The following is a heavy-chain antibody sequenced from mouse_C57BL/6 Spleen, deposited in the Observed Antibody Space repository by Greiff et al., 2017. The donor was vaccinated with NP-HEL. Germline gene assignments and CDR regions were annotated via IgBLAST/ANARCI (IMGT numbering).Heavy chain of an antibody. CDR3: ARSTMVTTFAMDY. CDR1: GFTFTDYY. D-gene: IGHD2-2*01. Sequence: EVQLQQSGGGLVQPGGSLSLSCAASGFTFTDYYMSWVRQPPGQALEWLGFIRNKANGYTTEYSASVKGRFTISRDNSQSILYRQMYALRAEDSATYYCARSTMVTTFAMDYWGQGTSVTVSS. V-gene: IGHV7-3*01. CDR2: IRNKANGYTT. J-gene: IGHJ4*01.